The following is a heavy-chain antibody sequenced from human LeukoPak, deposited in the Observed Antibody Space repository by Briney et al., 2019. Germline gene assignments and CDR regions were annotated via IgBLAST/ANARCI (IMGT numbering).Heavy chain of an antibody. CDR3: ASQPYYFDSSGYYDY. J-gene: IGHJ4*02. V-gene: IGHV1-46*01. Sequence: ASVKVSCKASGGTFSSYAISWVRQAPGQGLEWMGIINPSGGSTSYAQKFQGRVTMTRDTSISTTYMELSRLRSDDTAVYYCASQPYYFDSSGYYDYWGQGTLVTVSS. D-gene: IGHD3-22*01. CDR2: INPSGGST. CDR1: GGTFSSYA.